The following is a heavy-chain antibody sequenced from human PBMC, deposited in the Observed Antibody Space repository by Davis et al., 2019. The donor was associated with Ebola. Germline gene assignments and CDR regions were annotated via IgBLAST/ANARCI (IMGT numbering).Heavy chain of an antibody. CDR3: TRDRDSSSWNWDY. Sequence: GESLKISCADSGLSFSTYSMNWVRQAPGKGLEWVSYISSSSSSIHYADSVKGRFTISRDNAKNSLYMQMNSLRDGDTAVYYCTRDRDSSSWNWDYWGQGTLVTVSS. D-gene: IGHD6-13*01. CDR2: ISSSSSSI. J-gene: IGHJ4*02. V-gene: IGHV3-48*02. CDR1: GLSFSTYS.